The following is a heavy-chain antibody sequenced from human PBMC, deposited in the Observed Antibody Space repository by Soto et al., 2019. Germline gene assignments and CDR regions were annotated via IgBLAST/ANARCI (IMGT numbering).Heavy chain of an antibody. D-gene: IGHD5-12*01. CDR3: DTEGQSSDGYTSPLDS. J-gene: IGHJ5*01. Sequence: QVQLVETGGGVVQPGGSLRLSCIASGFPFRSYGMHWVRQAPGKGLEWVAVTSYDGNKKYYIDSVKARFSISRDNFMNSVYLQMSRMGVEDTALYCLDTEGQSSDGYTSPLDSWGQGTLVIVSA. V-gene: IGHV3-30*03. CDR1: GFPFRSYG. CDR2: TSYDGNKK.